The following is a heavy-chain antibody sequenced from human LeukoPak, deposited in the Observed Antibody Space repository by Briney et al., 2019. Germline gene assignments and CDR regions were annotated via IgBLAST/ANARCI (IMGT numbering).Heavy chain of an antibody. CDR2: INHSGST. D-gene: IGHD3-22*01. V-gene: IGHV4-34*01. Sequence: KTSETLSLTCAVYGGSFSGYYWSWIRQPPGKGLEWIGEINHSGSTNYNPSLKSRVTISVDTSKNQFSLKLSSVTAADTAVYYCARGRSGYYDSSGYFDYWSQGTLVTVSS. CDR1: GGSFSGYY. CDR3: ARGRSGYYDSSGYFDY. J-gene: IGHJ4*02.